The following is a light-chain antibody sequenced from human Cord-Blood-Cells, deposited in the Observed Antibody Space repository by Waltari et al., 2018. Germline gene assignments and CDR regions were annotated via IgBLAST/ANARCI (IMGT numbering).Light chain of an antibody. J-gene: IGKJ3*01. V-gene: IGKV2-28*01. Sequence: DLVMTPSPLSLPVSPGAPASTTCRSSQSLLHSNGYNYLDWYLQKPGQSPQLLIYLGSNRASGVPDRFSGSGSGTDFTLKISRVEAEDVGVYYCMQALQTPFTFGPGTKVDIK. CDR1: QSLLHSNGYNY. CDR3: MQALQTPFT. CDR2: LGS.